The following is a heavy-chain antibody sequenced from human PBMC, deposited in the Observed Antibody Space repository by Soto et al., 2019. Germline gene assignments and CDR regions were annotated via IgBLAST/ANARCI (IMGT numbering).Heavy chain of an antibody. CDR1: GYSISSGYY. CDR2: IDDSGVT. D-gene: IGHD2-15*01. Sequence: PSETLSLTCAVSGYSISSGYYWGWIRQPPGRGLEWIGSIDDSGVTYSNPSLKSRVTISRDTSKNQFSLKLTSVTAADTALYYCGKVLVGATGHTDSDSWGPGTLVTVSS. V-gene: IGHV4-38-2*01. CDR3: GKVLVGATGHTDSDS. J-gene: IGHJ4*02.